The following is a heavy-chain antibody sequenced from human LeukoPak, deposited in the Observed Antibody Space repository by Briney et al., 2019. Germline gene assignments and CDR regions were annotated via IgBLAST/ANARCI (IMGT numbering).Heavy chain of an antibody. J-gene: IGHJ4*03. Sequence: GESLKISCKGSGYSFSSYWIGWVRQMPGKGLEWMCIIYPADSDARYSPSFQGQVTISADKSISTAYLQWSSLKASDTAMYYCASSSRWTAFDYWGQGTVVTVSS. CDR2: IYPADSDA. V-gene: IGHV5-51*01. CDR3: ASSSRWTAFDY. D-gene: IGHD6-13*01. CDR1: GYSFSSYW.